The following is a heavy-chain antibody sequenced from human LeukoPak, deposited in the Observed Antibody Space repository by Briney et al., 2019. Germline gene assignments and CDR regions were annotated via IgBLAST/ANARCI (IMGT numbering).Heavy chain of an antibody. D-gene: IGHD3-3*01. CDR3: ARDLGVGGAFDI. CDR2: IRNSGSNT. CDR1: GFTFSDFH. Sequence: GGSLRLSCAASGFTFSDFHKSWIRQAPGKGLEWVSYIRNSGSNTYYADSVKGRFTISRDNAKNSLYLQMNSLRTEDTAVYYCARDLGVGGAFDIWGQGTMVTVSS. V-gene: IGHV3-11*01. J-gene: IGHJ3*02.